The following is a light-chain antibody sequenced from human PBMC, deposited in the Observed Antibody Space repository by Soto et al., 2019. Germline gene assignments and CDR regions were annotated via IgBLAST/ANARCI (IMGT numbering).Light chain of an antibody. Sequence: QSVLTQSSSASASLGSSVKLTCTLSSGHSSYIIAWHQQQPGKAPRYLMKLEGSGSYNKGSGVPDRFSGSSSGADRYLTISNLQFEDEADYYCDTWDSNTQNWVFGGRTKAHRP. CDR3: DTWDSNTQNWV. V-gene: IGLV4-60*02. J-gene: IGLJ3*02. CDR2: LEGSGSY. CDR1: SGHSSYI.